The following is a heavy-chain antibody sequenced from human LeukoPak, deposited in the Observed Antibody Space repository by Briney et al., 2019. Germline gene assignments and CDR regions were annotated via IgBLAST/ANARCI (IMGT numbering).Heavy chain of an antibody. D-gene: IGHD6-6*01. V-gene: IGHV1-69*01. Sequence: GASVNVSCKASGGTFSSYPISWVRQAPGQGLEWMGWIIPIFGTPYYAQKFQGRVTITADESTTTAYMELNSLRSEDTAVYYCARMYSSSYRTPGRNPFFDYWGQGTLVTVSS. CDR2: IIPIFGTP. J-gene: IGHJ4*02. CDR3: ARMYSSSYRTPGRNPFFDY. CDR1: GGTFSSYP.